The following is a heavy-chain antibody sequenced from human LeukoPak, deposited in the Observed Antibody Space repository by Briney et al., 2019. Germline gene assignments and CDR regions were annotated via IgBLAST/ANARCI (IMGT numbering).Heavy chain of an antibody. CDR3: TKGDGGWYPIDY. Sequence: GGSLRLSCAASGFTFKEYGMSWVRQAPGKGLEWVSTINDNGANTHYADSVKGRFTISRDSSKNTLFLQMNSLRADDTARYYCTKGDGGWYPIDYWGQGTLVTVSS. CDR1: GFTFKEYG. CDR2: INDNGANT. V-gene: IGHV3-23*01. J-gene: IGHJ4*02. D-gene: IGHD6-19*01.